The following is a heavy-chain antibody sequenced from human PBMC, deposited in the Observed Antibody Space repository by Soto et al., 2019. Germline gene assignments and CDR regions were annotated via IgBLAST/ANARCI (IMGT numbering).Heavy chain of an antibody. CDR3: ARVYYDRKNYYYYGMDV. CDR1: GYTFTSYY. V-gene: IGHV1-46*03. CDR2: INPSGGST. J-gene: IGHJ6*02. Sequence: GASVKVSCKASGYTFTSYYMHWVRQAPGQGLEWMGIINPSGGSTSYAQKFQGRVTMTRDTSTSTVYMELSSLRSEDTAVYYCARVYYDRKNYYYYGMDVWGQGTTDTVSS. D-gene: IGHD3-22*01.